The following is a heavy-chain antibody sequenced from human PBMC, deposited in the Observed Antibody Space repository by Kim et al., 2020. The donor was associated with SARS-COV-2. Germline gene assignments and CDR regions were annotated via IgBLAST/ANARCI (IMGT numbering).Heavy chain of an antibody. Sequence: GGSLRLSCAASGFSITNYWMNWVRQAPGKGLVWVSRINSDGKTTTYADSVKGRFTTSRDNAKNTLYLEMHTPSAEDTAMYYCVRGDRVPMEYADRKFDP. D-gene: IGHD2-8*01. V-gene: IGHV3-74*03. J-gene: IGHJ5*02. CDR1: GFSITNYW. CDR2: INSDGKTT. CDR3: VRGDRVPMEYADRKFDP.